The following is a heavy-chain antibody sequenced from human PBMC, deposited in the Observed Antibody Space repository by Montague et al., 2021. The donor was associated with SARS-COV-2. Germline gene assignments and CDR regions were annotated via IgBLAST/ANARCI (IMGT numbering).Heavy chain of an antibody. D-gene: IGHD1-26*01. V-gene: IGHV4-59*02. Sequence: SETLSLTCTVSGDSVSHDFWTWIRQPPGKGLEWIGYVYYSRSSSYNPSLRGRVSIAVDTSKNQFSLRLCTVTAADTAIYYCVRDPAPSGSGTFYDYWGQGTLDAVSS. CDR2: VYYSRSS. CDR3: VRDPAPSGSGTFYDY. J-gene: IGHJ4*02. CDR1: GDSVSHDF.